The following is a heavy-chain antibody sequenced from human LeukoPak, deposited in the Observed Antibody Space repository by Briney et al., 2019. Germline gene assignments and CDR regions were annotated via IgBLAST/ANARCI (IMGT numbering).Heavy chain of an antibody. CDR3: ARVDVTVVTPYFDI. Sequence: GGSLRLSCAASGFSFSDYYMSWIRQAPGKGLEWVSYISSSGSTTYYADSVKGRFTISRDNAKNSLFLEMNSLRAEDTAVYYCARVDVTVVTPYFDIWGQGTMVTVSS. J-gene: IGHJ3*02. CDR1: GFSFSDYY. V-gene: IGHV3-11*04. D-gene: IGHD4-23*01. CDR2: ISSSGSTT.